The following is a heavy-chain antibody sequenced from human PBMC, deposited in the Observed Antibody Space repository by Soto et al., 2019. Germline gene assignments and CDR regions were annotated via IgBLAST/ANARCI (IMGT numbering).Heavy chain of an antibody. CDR2: ISDDGSKK. CDR3: AKVGDVYNSFFDY. D-gene: IGHD1-26*01. J-gene: IGHJ4*02. Sequence: VAVISDDGSKKYYVDSVKGRFTISRDISKNTLYLQMNSLRPEDTAVYYCAKVGDVYNSFFDYWGQGALVTVSS. V-gene: IGHV3-30*18.